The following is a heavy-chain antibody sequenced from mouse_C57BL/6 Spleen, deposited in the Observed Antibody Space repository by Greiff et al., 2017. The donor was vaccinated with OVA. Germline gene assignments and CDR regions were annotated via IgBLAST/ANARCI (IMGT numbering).Heavy chain of an antibody. V-gene: IGHV5-6*01. CDR2: ISSGGSYT. CDR1: GFTFSSYG. J-gene: IGHJ4*01. Sequence: EVKLVESGGDLVKPGGSLKLSCAASGFTFSSYGMSWVRQTPDKRLEWVATISSGGSYTYYPDSVKGRFTISRDNAKNTRYLQMSSLKSEDTAMYYCARQELGYAMDYWGQGTSVTVSS. CDR3: ARQELGYAMDY.